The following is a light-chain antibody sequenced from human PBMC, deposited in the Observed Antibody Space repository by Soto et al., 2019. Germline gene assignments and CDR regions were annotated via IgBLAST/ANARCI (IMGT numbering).Light chain of an antibody. CDR2: GGT. Sequence: QSALTQPASVSGSPGQSITISCTGTSSGVGSYNLVSWYQQHPGKAPKLMIYGGTKRPSGLSNRFSGSKSGNTASLTISGLQAEDEADYYCCSYAGSGTLVFGGGTKVTVL. CDR1: SSGVGSYNL. V-gene: IGLV2-23*01. J-gene: IGLJ2*01. CDR3: CSYAGSGTLV.